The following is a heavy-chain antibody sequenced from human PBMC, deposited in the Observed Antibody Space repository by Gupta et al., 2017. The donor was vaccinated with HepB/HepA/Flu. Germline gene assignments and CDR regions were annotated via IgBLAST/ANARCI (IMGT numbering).Heavy chain of an antibody. J-gene: IGHJ4*02. CDR1: GYTFSDYY. V-gene: IGHV1-2*02. CDR3: ARISSGWPEVDY. Sequence: QVQLVQSGDEVKKPGASVKVSCKASGYTFSDYYMHWVRQAPGQGPEWMGWINPNSGGTNYAQQFQGRVTMTRDTSITTAYMELSRLTSDDTALYYCARISSGWPEVDYWGPGTLVTVSS. D-gene: IGHD6-19*01. CDR2: INPNSGGT.